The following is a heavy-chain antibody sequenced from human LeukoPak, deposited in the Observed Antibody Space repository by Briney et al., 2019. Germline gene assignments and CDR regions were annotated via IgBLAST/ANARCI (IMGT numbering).Heavy chain of an antibody. J-gene: IGHJ3*02. CDR2: IRYDGSNK. Sequence: GGSLRLSCAASGFTFSSYGMHWVRQAPGKGLEWVAFIRYDGSNKYYADSVKGRFTISRDNSKNTLYLQRNSLRAEDTAVYYCAKAKVDGYNTDAFDIWGQGTMVTVSS. CDR3: AKAKVDGYNTDAFDI. V-gene: IGHV3-30*02. D-gene: IGHD5-24*01. CDR1: GFTFSSYG.